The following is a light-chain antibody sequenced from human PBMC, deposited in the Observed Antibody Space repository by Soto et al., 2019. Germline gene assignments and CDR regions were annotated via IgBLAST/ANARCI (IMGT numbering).Light chain of an antibody. Sequence: EIVMTQSPATLSVSPGERATLSCRASQSVSSNLAWYQQKPGQAPRLLIYGASTRATGIPARFSGSGSGTEFTLTISSLQSEDFPVYYCQQYNTWPQTFGQGNKVEIK. V-gene: IGKV3-15*01. CDR3: QQYNTWPQT. CDR1: QSVSSN. J-gene: IGKJ1*01. CDR2: GAS.